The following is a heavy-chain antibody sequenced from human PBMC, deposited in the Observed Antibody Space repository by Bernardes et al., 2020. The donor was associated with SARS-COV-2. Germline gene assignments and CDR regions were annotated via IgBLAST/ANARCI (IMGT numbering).Heavy chain of an antibody. CDR3: ARGLSYYDDSSGYFQFDP. V-gene: IGHV1-2*04. D-gene: IGHD3-22*01. J-gene: IGHJ5*02. CDR1: GYTFIGYY. CDR2: INPNSGDT. Sequence: ASVKVSCMASGYTFIGYYIHWVRQAPGQGLEWMGWINPNSGDTKYAKKFQGWVTMTRETFSSTVYMELSRLKDTAVYYCARGLSYYDDSSGYFQFDPWGQGTLVTVSS.